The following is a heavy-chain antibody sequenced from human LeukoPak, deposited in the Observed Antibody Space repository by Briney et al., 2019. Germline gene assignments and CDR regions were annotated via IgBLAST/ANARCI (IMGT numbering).Heavy chain of an antibody. D-gene: IGHD4-11*01. Sequence: ASVKVSCKVSGYTLTELSMHWVRQAPGKGLEWMGGFDPEDGETIYAQKFQGRVTMTEDTSTDTAYMELSSLRSEDTAVYYCARSDDYSNYAPHWFDPWGQGTLVTVSS. CDR1: GYTLTELS. CDR3: ARSDDYSNYAPHWFDP. J-gene: IGHJ5*02. CDR2: FDPEDGET. V-gene: IGHV1-24*01.